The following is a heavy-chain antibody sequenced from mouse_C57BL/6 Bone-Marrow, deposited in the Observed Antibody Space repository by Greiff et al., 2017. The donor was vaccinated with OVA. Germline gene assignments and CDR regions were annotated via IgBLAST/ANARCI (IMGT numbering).Heavy chain of an antibody. D-gene: IGHD1-1*01. J-gene: IGHJ1*03. Sequence: EVKLMESGGGLVQPGGSLKLSCAASGFTFSDYYMYWVRQTPEKRLEWVAYISNGGGSTYYPDTVKGRFTISRDNAKNTLYLQMSRLKSEDTAMYYCARPDYYGSSYPWYFDVWGTGTTVTVSS. CDR2: ISNGGGST. CDR3: ARPDYYGSSYPWYFDV. CDR1: GFTFSDYY. V-gene: IGHV5-12*01.